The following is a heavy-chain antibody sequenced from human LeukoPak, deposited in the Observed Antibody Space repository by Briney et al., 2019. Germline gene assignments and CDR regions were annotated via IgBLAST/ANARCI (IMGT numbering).Heavy chain of an antibody. D-gene: IGHD5-18*01. Sequence: GGSLRLSCAASGFTFSTYAMSWVRQAPGKGLEWVSGISGSGDNTNYADSVKGRFTISRDNSKNTLSLQMSSLRVEDTAVYYCATLVDTHYFDYWGQGTLVTVSS. J-gene: IGHJ4*02. CDR1: GFTFSTYA. CDR3: ATLVDTHYFDY. CDR2: ISGSGDNT. V-gene: IGHV3-23*01.